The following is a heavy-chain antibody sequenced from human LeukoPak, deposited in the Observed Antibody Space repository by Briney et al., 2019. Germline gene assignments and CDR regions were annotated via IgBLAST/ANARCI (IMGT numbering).Heavy chain of an antibody. D-gene: IGHD2-15*01. CDR3: ARGLLGD. Sequence: PGGSLRLSCAASGFTFSTYAMNWGRQAPGKGLEWVAHIKQDGSENYYVDSGKGRFTISRGNAKNSLYLQMNSLRAEDTAVYYCARGLLGDWGQGTLVTVSS. J-gene: IGHJ4*02. V-gene: IGHV3-7*01. CDR1: GFTFSTYA. CDR2: IKQDGSEN.